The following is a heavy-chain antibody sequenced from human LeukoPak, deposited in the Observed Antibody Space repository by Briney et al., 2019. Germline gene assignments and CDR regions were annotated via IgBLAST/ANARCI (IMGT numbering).Heavy chain of an antibody. D-gene: IGHD1-26*01. V-gene: IGHV4-4*02. CDR1: GGSISSSNW. J-gene: IGHJ6*03. CDR2: IYHSGST. Sequence: SETLSLTCAVSGGSISSSNWWSWVRQPPGKGLEWIGEIYHSGSTNYNPSLKSRVTISVDKSKNQFSLKLSSVTAADTAVYYCRGSYGGDYYYYYYMDVWGKGTTVTISS. CDR3: RGSYGGDYYYYYYMDV.